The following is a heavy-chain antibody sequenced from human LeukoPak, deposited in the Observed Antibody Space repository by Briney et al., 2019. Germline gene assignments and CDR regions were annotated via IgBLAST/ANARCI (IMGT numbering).Heavy chain of an antibody. CDR1: GYTFTSYY. V-gene: IGHV1-46*01. D-gene: IGHD2-15*01. Sequence: ASVKVSCKASGYTFTSYYMHWVRQAPGQGLEWMGIINPSGGSTSYAQKFQGSVTMTRDTSTSTVYMELSSLRSEDTAVYYCARAPAYCSGGSCYSFYFDYWGQGTLVTVSS. CDR3: ARAPAYCSGGSCYSFYFDY. J-gene: IGHJ4*02. CDR2: INPSGGST.